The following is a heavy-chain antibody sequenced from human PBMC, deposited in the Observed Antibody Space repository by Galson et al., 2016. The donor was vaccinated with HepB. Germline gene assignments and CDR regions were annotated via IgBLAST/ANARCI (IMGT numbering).Heavy chain of an antibody. CDR2: IYYTGST. CDR1: GGSISGGAYS. CDR3: ARRRGLWFDP. J-gene: IGHJ5*02. V-gene: IGHV4-31*03. Sequence: TLSLTCTVSGGSISGGAYSWNWIRQHPRKGLEWIGYIYYTGSTNYNPSLKSRVTISIDMSKNQLSLKLSSVTAADTAVYYCARRRGLWFDPWGQGTLVTVSS.